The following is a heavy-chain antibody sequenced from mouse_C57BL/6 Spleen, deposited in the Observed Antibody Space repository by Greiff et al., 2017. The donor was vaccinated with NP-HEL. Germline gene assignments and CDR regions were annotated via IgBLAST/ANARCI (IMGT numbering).Heavy chain of an antibody. CDR1: GYSFTSYY. D-gene: IGHD1-1*01. V-gene: IGHV1-66*01. J-gene: IGHJ2*01. CDR3: ARDYYGSRTLDY. Sequence: QVQLQQSGPELVKPGASVKISCKASGYSFTSYYIHWVKQRPGQGLEWIGWIYPGSGNTKYNEKFKGKATLTADTSSSTAYMQLSSLTSEDSAVYYCARDYYGSRTLDYWGQGTTLTVSS. CDR2: IYPGSGNT.